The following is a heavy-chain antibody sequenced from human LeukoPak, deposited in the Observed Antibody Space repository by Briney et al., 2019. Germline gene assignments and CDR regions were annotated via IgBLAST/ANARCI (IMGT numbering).Heavy chain of an antibody. CDR3: AGGFVSAKFRNLLYYYLDV. J-gene: IGHJ6*03. Sequence: SETLSLTCTVSGGSISSSSWSWMRQSPGKGLESIGYISNNGKAKYKSSFEGRVTMSVDASKSQFPLNLISVTASSKAVHYCAGGFVSAKFRNLLYYYLDVWGKGTTVIVS. D-gene: IGHD2-15*01. V-gene: IGHV4-59*12. CDR1: GGSISSSS. CDR2: ISNNGKA.